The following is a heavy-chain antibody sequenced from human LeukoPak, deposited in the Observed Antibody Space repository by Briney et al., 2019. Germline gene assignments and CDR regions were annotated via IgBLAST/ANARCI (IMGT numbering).Heavy chain of an antibody. CDR2: FSLSGLT. J-gene: IGHJ4*02. D-gene: IGHD1-26*01. CDR1: GGSITSTNG. Sequence: SETLSLTSGDSGGSITSTNGWSGARKPPGKGLEWFGEFSLSGLTNYNPSLKSRVTMSLDKSKNHLYLNLTSVTAADTAVYYCSRESGAFCPFGYWGQGTRVTVSS. V-gene: IGHV4-4*02. CDR3: SRESGAFCPFGY.